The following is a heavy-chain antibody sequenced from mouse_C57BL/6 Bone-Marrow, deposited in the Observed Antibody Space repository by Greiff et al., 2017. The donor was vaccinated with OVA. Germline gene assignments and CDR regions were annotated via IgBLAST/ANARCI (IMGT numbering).Heavy chain of an antibody. V-gene: IGHV1-81*01. CDR2: IYPRSDNT. Sequence: VQLQQSGAELARPGASVKLSCKASGYTFTSYGISWVKQRTGQGLEWIGEIYPRSDNTYYNEKFKGKATLTADKSSSTAYMELRSLTSEDSAVYFCASPLYYYGSPYFDYWGQGTTLTVSS. J-gene: IGHJ2*01. CDR3: ASPLYYYGSPYFDY. D-gene: IGHD1-1*01. CDR1: GYTFTSYG.